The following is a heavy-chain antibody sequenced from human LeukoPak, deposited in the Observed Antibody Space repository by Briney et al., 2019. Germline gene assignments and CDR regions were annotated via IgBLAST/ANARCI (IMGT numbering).Heavy chain of an antibody. J-gene: IGHJ4*02. D-gene: IGHD3-3*01. V-gene: IGHV3-23*01. CDR2: IRGRGGST. CDR3: AKVDPVWSGYYTVDY. Sequence: RGSLRLSCAASGFTFSSYAMSWVRQAPGKGLEWVSAIRGRGGSTNYADSVKGRVTISRDNSKNTLYLQMNSLRAEDTAVYYCAKVDPVWSGYYTVDYWGQGTLVTVSS. CDR1: GFTFSSYA.